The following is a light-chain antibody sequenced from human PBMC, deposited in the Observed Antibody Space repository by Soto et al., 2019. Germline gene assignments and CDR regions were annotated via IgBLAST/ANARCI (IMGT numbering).Light chain of an antibody. J-gene: IGLJ3*02. CDR3: ATWDDSLSAGV. V-gene: IGLV1-47*01. CDR2: RKD. CDR1: SSNIGSNY. Sequence: QSVLTQPPSASGTPGQSVTISCSGSSSNIGSNYVSWYQQVPGTAPKLLLHRKDQRPSGVPDRVSGSKSGTSASLAISGLRSEDEADYYCATWDDSLSAGVFGGGTKVTVL.